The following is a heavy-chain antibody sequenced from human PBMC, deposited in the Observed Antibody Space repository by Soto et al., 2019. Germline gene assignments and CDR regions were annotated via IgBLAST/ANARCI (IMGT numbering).Heavy chain of an antibody. CDR3: VKDGPLAGDIEDYYYYGMDV. Sequence: VGSLRLSCSASGFTFSSYAMHWVRQAPGKGLEYVSAISSNGGSTYYADSVKGRFTISRDNSKNTLYLQMSSLRAEDTAVYYCVKDGPLAGDIEDYYYYGMDVWGQGTTVTVSS. V-gene: IGHV3-64D*06. CDR1: GFTFSSYA. D-gene: IGHD3-3*02. J-gene: IGHJ6*02. CDR2: ISSNGGST.